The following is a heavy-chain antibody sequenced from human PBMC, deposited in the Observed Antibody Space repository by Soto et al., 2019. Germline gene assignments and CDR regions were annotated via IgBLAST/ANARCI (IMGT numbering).Heavy chain of an antibody. J-gene: IGHJ4*02. D-gene: IGHD3-22*01. CDR1: GFTFSSYA. CDR2: ISGSGGST. V-gene: IGHV3-23*01. Sequence: GSLRLSCAASGFTFSSYAMSWVRQAPGKGLGWVSAISGSGGSTYYADSAKGRFTISRDNSKNTLYLQMNSLRAEDTAVYYCAKETYYYDSSGSSNEFDYWGQGTLVTVSS. CDR3: AKETYYYDSSGSSNEFDY.